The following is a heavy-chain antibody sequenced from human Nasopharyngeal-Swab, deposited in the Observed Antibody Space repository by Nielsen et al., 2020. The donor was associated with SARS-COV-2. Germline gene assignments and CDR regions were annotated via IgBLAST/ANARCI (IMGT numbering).Heavy chain of an antibody. CDR1: GYTLTDLS. CDR3: ATAPPIRYGEETGWFDP. D-gene: IGHD4-17*01. CDR2: FDPEDGET. Sequence: ASVKVSCKVSGYTLTDLSMHWVRQAPGKGLEWMGGFDPEDGETIYAQKFQGRVTMTEDTSTDTAYMELSSLRSEDTAVYYCATAPPIRYGEETGWFDPWGQGTLVTVSS. J-gene: IGHJ5*02. V-gene: IGHV1-24*01.